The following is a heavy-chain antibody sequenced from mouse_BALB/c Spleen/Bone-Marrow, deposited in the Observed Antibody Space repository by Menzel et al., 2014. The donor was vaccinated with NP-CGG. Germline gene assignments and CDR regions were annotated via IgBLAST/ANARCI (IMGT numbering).Heavy chain of an antibody. J-gene: IGHJ4*01. D-gene: IGHD2-10*02. CDR1: GYTFTSYW. CDR2: IYPSDSYT. CDR3: TRQYGNYYAMDY. V-gene: IGHV1S126*01. Sequence: VQPQQSGAELVRPGASVKVSCKASGYTFTSYWINWVKQRPGQGLEWIGNIYPSDSYTNYNQNFKDKATLTVDKSSSTAYMQLSSPTSEDSAVYYCTRQYGNYYAMDYWGQGTSVTVSS.